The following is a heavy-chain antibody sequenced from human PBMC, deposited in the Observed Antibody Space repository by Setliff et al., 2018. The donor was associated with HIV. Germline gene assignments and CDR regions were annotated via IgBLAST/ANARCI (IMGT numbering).Heavy chain of an antibody. J-gene: IGHJ6*03. CDR3: ARVGLAYSGDMDV. Sequence: PSETLSLTCAVYGGSFSGFYWSWIRQAPGKGLEWIGEINHSGKTNYNPSLKSRITLSVDTSRNQFSLRLNSVTAADTAVYFCARVGLAYSGDMDVWGKGTTVTVSS. D-gene: IGHD2-21*01. CDR2: INHSGKT. CDR1: GGSFSGFY. V-gene: IGHV4-34*01.